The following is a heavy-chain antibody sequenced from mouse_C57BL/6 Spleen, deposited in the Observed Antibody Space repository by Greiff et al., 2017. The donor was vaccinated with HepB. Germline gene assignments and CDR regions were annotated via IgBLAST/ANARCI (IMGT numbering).Heavy chain of an antibody. V-gene: IGHV1-80*01. CDR2: IYPGDGDT. Sequence: QVQLQHSGAELVKPGASVKISCKASGYAFSSYWMNWVKQRPGKGLAWIGQIYPGDGDTNYNGKFKGKATLTADKSSSTAYMQLSSLTSEDAAVYFGARWSGTEGYYFDYWGQGTTLTVAS. D-gene: IGHD4-1*01. CDR1: GYAFSSYW. CDR3: ARWSGTEGYYFDY. J-gene: IGHJ2*01.